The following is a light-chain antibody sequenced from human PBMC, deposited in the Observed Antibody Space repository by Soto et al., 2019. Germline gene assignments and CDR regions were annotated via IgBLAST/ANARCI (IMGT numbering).Light chain of an antibody. J-gene: IGKJ4*01. CDR3: QYLNSFTLT. V-gene: IGKV1-9*01. CDR2: IAS. Sequence: IQLTQSPSSLSASIGDRVTITCRASQGMRNYLAWYGHKPGKAPKLLIYIASTLQGGVPSRFSGSGSGTDCSLTISSLQPEDVATYYCQYLNSFTLTFGGGTKVDIK. CDR1: QGMRNY.